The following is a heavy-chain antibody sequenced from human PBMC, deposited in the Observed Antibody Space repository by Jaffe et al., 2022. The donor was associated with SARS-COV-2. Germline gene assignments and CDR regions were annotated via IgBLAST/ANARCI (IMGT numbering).Heavy chain of an antibody. CDR1: GGSISSSSYY. J-gene: IGHJ5*02. CDR3: ASGPGDDTSTEYWFDP. Sequence: QLQLQESGPGLVKPSETLSLTCTVSGGSISSSSYYWGWIRQPPGKGLEWIGSIYYSGSTYYNPSLKSRVTISVDTSKNQFSLKLSSVTAADTAVYYCASGPGDDTSTEYWFDPWGQGTLVTVSS. CDR2: IYYSGST. D-gene: IGHD3-10*01. V-gene: IGHV4-39*01.